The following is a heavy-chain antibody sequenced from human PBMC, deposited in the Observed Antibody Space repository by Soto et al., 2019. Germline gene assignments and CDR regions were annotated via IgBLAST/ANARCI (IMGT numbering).Heavy chain of an antibody. J-gene: IGHJ4*02. CDR3: ARHLYDSRSFDY. CDR2: IDPSDSYT. D-gene: IGHD3-22*01. Sequence: VESLKISCKGSGYSFTSYWISWVRQMPGKGLEWMGRIDPSDSYTNYSPSFQGHVTISADKSISTAYLQWSSLKASDTAMYYCARHLYDSRSFDYSGQGTLVTVSS. V-gene: IGHV5-10-1*01. CDR1: GYSFTSYW.